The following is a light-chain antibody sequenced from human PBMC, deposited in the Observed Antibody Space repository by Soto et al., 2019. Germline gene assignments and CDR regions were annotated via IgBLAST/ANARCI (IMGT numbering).Light chain of an antibody. CDR3: QQTRSGIT. Sequence: DIQLTQSPPSLSATVGDRVTITCRASQTIGSYLNWLQQKPGMAPKLLIYAASKLQSGGPSRFRGSGSGTDFTLTIDTLQPDDFASYYCQQTRSGITFDQGKRLEIK. J-gene: IGKJ5*01. CDR2: AAS. V-gene: IGKV1-39*01. CDR1: QTIGSY.